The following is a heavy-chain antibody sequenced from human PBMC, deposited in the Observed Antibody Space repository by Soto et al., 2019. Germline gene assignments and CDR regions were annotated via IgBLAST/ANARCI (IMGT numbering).Heavy chain of an antibody. D-gene: IGHD3-10*01. CDR3: AKPRHYGSGSPVDY. Sequence: QVQLVESGGGVVQPGRSLRLSCAASGFTVSSYGMHGVRQAPGKGLEWVAVISYDGSNKYYADSVKGRFTISRDNSKNTLYLQMNSLRAEDTAVYYCAKPRHYGSGSPVDYWGQGTLVTVSS. J-gene: IGHJ4*02. CDR1: GFTVSSYG. V-gene: IGHV3-30*18. CDR2: ISYDGSNK.